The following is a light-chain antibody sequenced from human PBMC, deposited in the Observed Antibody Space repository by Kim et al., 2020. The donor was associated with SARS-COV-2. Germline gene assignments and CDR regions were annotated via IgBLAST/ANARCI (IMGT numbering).Light chain of an antibody. V-gene: IGKV1-5*01. CDR1: QNINTW. CDR3: QQHNAH. CDR2: DAS. Sequence: DIQMTQSPSTLSASVGDRVTITCRASQNINTWLAWHQQKPGKAPEVLIHDASSLKSGVPSRFSGSGSGTEFTLTISSLQPDDSATYYCQQHNAHFGKGKKLEI. J-gene: IGKJ2*01.